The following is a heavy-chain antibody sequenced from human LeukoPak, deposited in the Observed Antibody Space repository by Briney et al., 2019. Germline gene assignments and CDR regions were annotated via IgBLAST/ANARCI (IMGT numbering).Heavy chain of an antibody. D-gene: IGHD4-17*01. CDR3: AKGTDYGDYTKYFDY. CDR1: GFTFSSYA. V-gene: IGHV3-9*01. CDR2: ISWNSGSI. Sequence: GGSLRLSCAASGFTFSSYAMSWVRQAPGKGLEWVSGISWNSGSIGYADSVKGRFTISRDNAKNSLYLQMNSLRAEDTALYYCAKGTDYGDYTKYFDYWGQGTLVTVSS. J-gene: IGHJ4*02.